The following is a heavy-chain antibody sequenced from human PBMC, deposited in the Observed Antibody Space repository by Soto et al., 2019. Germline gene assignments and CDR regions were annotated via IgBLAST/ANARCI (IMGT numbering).Heavy chain of an antibody. CDR2: IFPSDSDT. V-gene: IGHV5-51*01. D-gene: IGHD3-22*01. CDR1: GYKFTSSW. CDR3: ARKDKSGYFNWFDP. Sequence: GESLKISCRTSGYKFTSSWIAWVRQMPGKGLEWMGIIFPSDSDTRYSPSFQGQVTISADRSTSTVFLQWASLKASDTAVYFCARKDKSGYFNWFDPWGQGTLFTVS. J-gene: IGHJ5*02.